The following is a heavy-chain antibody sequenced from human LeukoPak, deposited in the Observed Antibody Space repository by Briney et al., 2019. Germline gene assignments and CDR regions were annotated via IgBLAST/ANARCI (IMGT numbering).Heavy chain of an antibody. V-gene: IGHV4-59*08. CDR3: AKSGGYGLIDY. Sequence: SETLSLTCTVSGGSISGYYWSWIRQPPGKGLEWIGFFSYSGTTNYNPSLRSRVSISVDTSKNQFSLKLSSVTAADTAMYYCAKSGGYGLIDYWGQGTLVTVSS. CDR1: GGSISGYY. J-gene: IGHJ4*02. CDR2: FSYSGTT. D-gene: IGHD1-26*01.